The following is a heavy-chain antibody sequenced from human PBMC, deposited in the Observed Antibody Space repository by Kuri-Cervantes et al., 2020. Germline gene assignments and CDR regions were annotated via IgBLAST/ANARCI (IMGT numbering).Heavy chain of an antibody. D-gene: IGHD6-13*01. V-gene: IGHV4-34*01. Sequence: SQTLPLTCSIYGGSFSGYYWSRIRQPPGRGLEWIGEINHSGSTNYNPSLKSRVTISVDTSKNQLSLKLSTVTAADTAVYYCARDKNLSVGGIAAAGFDPWGQGTLVTVSS. CDR1: GGSFSGYY. CDR2: INHSGST. CDR3: ARDKNLSVGGIAAAGFDP. J-gene: IGHJ5*02.